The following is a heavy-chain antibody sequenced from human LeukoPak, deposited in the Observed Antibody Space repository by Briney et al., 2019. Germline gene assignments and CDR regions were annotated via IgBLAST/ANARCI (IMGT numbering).Heavy chain of an antibody. CDR3: ARATSSPHDYSNYNNWFDP. J-gene: IGHJ5*02. CDR2: INPSGGST. Sequence: ASVKVSCKASGYTFTSYYMHWVRQAPGQGLEWMGIINPSGGSTSYAQKFQGRVTMTRDTSTSTVYMGLSSLRSEDTAVYYCARATSSPHDYSNYNNWFDPWGQGTLVTVSS. V-gene: IGHV1-46*01. D-gene: IGHD4-4*01. CDR1: GYTFTSYY.